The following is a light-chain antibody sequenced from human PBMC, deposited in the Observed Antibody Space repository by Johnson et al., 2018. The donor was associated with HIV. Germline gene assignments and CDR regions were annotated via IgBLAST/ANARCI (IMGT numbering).Light chain of an antibody. J-gene: IGLJ1*01. Sequence: QSVLTQPPSVSAAPGQKVTISCSGSSSNIGNNYVSWYQQLPGTAPKLLIYDNNKRPSGIPDRFSGSKSGTSATLGITGLQTGDEVDYYCGTWDTSLSAGVFGPGTKFSV. CDR2: DNN. CDR1: SSNIGNNY. CDR3: GTWDTSLSAGV. V-gene: IGLV1-51*01.